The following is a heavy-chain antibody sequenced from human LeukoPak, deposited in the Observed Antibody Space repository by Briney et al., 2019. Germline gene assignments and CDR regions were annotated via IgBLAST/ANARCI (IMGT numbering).Heavy chain of an antibody. V-gene: IGHV3-66*01. D-gene: IGHD4-17*01. CDR2: IYSGGST. CDR1: GFTVSSNY. Sequence: PGESLRLSCAASGFTVSSNYMSWVRQAPGKGLEWVSVIYSGGSTYYADSVKGRFTISRDNSKNTLYLQMNSLRAEDTAVYYCARVDYGDYGFDYWGQGTLVTVSS. CDR3: ARVDYGDYGFDY. J-gene: IGHJ4*02.